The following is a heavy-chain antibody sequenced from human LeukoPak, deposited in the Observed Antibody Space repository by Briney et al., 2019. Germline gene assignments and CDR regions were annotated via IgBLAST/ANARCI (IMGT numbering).Heavy chain of an antibody. D-gene: IGHD2-2*01. CDR2: ITYSGDNT. CDR3: AKDKLPTAMFSYVY. Sequence: GGSLRLSCAASGFTVGSHAMTWVRQAPGKGLEWVSGITYSGDNTYYAGPVKGRFTISRDNSRNTLYLQMDSLRAEDTAVYYCAKDKLPTAMFSYVYWGQGTLVTVSS. V-gene: IGHV3-23*01. CDR1: GFTVGSHA. J-gene: IGHJ4*02.